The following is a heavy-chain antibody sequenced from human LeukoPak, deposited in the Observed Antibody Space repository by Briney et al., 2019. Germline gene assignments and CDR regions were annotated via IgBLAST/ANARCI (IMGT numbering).Heavy chain of an antibody. CDR1: GGSISGYY. Sequence: SETLSLTCTVSGGSISGYYWSWIRQPAGKGLEWIGRIYTSGSTNYNPSLKSRVTMSVDTSKNQFSLKLSSVTAADTAVYYCARGGEYASAFDPWGQGTLVTVSS. J-gene: IGHJ5*02. CDR2: IYTSGST. D-gene: IGHD2-2*01. CDR3: ARGGEYASAFDP. V-gene: IGHV4-4*07.